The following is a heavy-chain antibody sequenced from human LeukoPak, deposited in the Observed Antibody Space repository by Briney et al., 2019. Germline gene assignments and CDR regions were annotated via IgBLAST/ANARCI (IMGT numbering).Heavy chain of an antibody. D-gene: IGHD3-3*01. V-gene: IGHV1-2*02. Sequence: ASVKVSCKASGYTFTGYYMHWVRQAPGQGLEWMGWINPNSGGTNYAQKFQGRVTMTRDTSISTAYMELSSLRSEDTAVYYSARDSLPQNDFWSGYYGNWFDPWGQGTLVTVSS. CDR3: ARDSLPQNDFWSGYYGNWFDP. J-gene: IGHJ5*02. CDR2: INPNSGGT. CDR1: GYTFTGYY.